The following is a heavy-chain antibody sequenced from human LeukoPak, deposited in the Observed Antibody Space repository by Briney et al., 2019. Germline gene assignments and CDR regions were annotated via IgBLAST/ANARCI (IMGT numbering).Heavy chain of an antibody. J-gene: IGHJ4*02. CDR3: VIEGYSTGIGDY. V-gene: IGHV4-61*01. CDR2: INYSGST. CDR1: GGSISSSNYY. D-gene: IGHD6-19*01. Sequence: PSETLSLTCSVSGGSISSSNYYWSWIRQPPGKGLEWIGYINYSGSTNYNPSLKSRVTISVGTSKNQFSLKLTSVTAADTAIYYCVIEGYSTGIGDYWGQGTHVTVSS.